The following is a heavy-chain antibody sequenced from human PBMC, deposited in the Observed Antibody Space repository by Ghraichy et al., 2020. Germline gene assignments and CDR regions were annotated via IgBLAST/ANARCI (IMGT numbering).Heavy chain of an antibody. D-gene: IGHD3-10*01. V-gene: IGHV3-30*18. CDR2: ISYDGSNK. CDR3: AKDRDYYGSGTDWFDP. Sequence: GGSLRLSCAASGFTFSSYGMHWVRQAPGKGLEWVAVISYDGSNKYYADSVKGRFTISRDNAKNTLYLQMNSLRAEDTAVYYCAKDRDYYGSGTDWFDPWGQGTLVTVSS. J-gene: IGHJ5*02. CDR1: GFTFSSYG.